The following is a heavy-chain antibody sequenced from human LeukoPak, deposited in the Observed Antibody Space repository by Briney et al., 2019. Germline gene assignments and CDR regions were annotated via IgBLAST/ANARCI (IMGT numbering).Heavy chain of an antibody. V-gene: IGHV3-9*01. J-gene: IGHJ6*03. CDR3: ARLLEPATGYYMDV. Sequence: GGSLRLSCAASGFTFDDYAMHWVRQAPGKGLEWVSGISWNSGSIGYADSVKGRFTISRDNAKNSLYLQMNSLRAEDTAVYFCARLLEPATGYYMDVWGKGTTVTISS. D-gene: IGHD5-24*01. CDR1: GFTFDDYA. CDR2: ISWNSGSI.